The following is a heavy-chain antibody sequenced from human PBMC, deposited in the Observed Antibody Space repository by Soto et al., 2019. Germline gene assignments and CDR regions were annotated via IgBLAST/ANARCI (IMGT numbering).Heavy chain of an antibody. V-gene: IGHV3-23*01. J-gene: IGHJ4*02. CDR3: ARGLWSPNFDY. CDR1: GFTFSSYA. D-gene: IGHD5-18*01. CDR2: ISISGGNT. Sequence: GGSLRLSCAASGFTFSSYAMSWVRQAPGKGLEWVSAISISGGNTYYADSVKGRFTISRDNSKSTLYVQMNSLRAEDTAVYYCARGLWSPNFDYWGQGTLVTVSS.